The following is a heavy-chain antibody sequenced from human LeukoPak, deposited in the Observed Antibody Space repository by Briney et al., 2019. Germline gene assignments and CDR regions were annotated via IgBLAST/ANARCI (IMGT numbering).Heavy chain of an antibody. CDR1: GFTFSSYG. D-gene: IGHD3-10*01. V-gene: IGHV3-48*01. Sequence: PGGSLRLSCAASGFTFSSYGMTWVRQAPGKGLEWVSYISSSSSTIYYADSVKGRFTISRDNAKNSLYLQMNSLRAEDTAVYYCASLGDRDYWGQGTLVTVSS. J-gene: IGHJ4*02. CDR2: ISSSSSTI. CDR3: ASLGDRDY.